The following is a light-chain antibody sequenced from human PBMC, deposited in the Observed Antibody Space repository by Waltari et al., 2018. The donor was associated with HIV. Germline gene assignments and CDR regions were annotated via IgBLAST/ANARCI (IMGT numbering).Light chain of an antibody. J-gene: IGLJ1*01. CDR2: HDS. CDR3: QAWDSSTGLYV. Sequence: SYELTQPPSVSVSPGQTASITCSGDKLGAKYACWYQQKQGQSPVLVIYHDSKRPSGIPERLSGANSGNTAALTIRGTQSMDEADDCCQAWDSSTGLYVCGTGTKVTVL. CDR1: KLGAKY. V-gene: IGLV3-1*01.